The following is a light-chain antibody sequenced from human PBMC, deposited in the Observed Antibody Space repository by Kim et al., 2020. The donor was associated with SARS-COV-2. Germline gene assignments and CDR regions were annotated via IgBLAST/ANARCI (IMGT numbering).Light chain of an antibody. Sequence: SAALGDRFTIPCRATQGIRNYLAWYQQKPGKAPNLLIYAASTLQSGVPSRFSGSGSGTEFTLTISSLQPEDVATYYCQKYNSGPRTFGQGTKLEI. V-gene: IGKV1-27*01. J-gene: IGKJ2*01. CDR1: QGIRNY. CDR3: QKYNSGPRT. CDR2: AAS.